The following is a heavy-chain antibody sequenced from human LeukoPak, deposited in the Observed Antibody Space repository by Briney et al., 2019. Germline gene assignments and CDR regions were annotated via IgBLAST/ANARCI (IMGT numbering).Heavy chain of an antibody. Sequence: ASVKVSCKVSGSTLNELSMHWVRQSPGAGLEWMGGFDPEDGFDRKDGETIYAQKFQGRVTMTEDTSTDTAYMELSSLRSEDTAVYYCATDSTGSSWYRDWFDPWGQGTLVTVSS. D-gene: IGHD6-13*01. CDR2: FDPEDGFDRKDGET. CDR1: GSTLNELS. V-gene: IGHV1-24*01. J-gene: IGHJ5*02. CDR3: ATDSTGSSWYRDWFDP.